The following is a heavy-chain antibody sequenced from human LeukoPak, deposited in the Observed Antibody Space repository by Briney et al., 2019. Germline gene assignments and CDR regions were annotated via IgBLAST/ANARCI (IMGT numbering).Heavy chain of an antibody. Sequence: GGSLRLSCAASGFTVSSNYMTWVRQAPGKGLEWVSVIYKNAITYYADSMKGRFTISRDNAKNSLYLQMNGLRAEDTAVYYCARAKRQQLVLGNWFDPWGQGTLVTVSS. D-gene: IGHD6-13*01. V-gene: IGHV3-53*01. CDR1: GFTVSSNY. CDR3: ARAKRQQLVLGNWFDP. J-gene: IGHJ5*02. CDR2: IYKNAIT.